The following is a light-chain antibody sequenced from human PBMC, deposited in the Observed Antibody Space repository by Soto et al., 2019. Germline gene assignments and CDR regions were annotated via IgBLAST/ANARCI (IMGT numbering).Light chain of an antibody. Sequence: EIVLTQSPATLSLSPGERATLSCRASQSVSNYLAWYQQKPGQAPRLLIYDASNRATGIPARFSGSGSGTDVTLTISSLEPEDFAVYYCQQRSNSPPWTFGQGTKVEIK. CDR1: QSVSNY. V-gene: IGKV3-11*01. CDR3: QQRSNSPPWT. CDR2: DAS. J-gene: IGKJ1*01.